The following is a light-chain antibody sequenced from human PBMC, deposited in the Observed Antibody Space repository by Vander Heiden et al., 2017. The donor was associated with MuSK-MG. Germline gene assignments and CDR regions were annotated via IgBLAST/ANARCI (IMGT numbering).Light chain of an antibody. CDR3: CSYAGSYTWV. CDR2: DVS. J-gene: IGLJ2*01. V-gene: IGLV2-11*01. Sequence: QSALTQPRSVSGSPGQSVTISCTGTSSDVGGYNYVSWYQQHPGKAPKLMIYDVSKRPSGVPDRVSGSKSGNKASLTISGLQAEDDADYYCCSYAGSYTWVFGGGTKLTVL. CDR1: SSDVGGYNY.